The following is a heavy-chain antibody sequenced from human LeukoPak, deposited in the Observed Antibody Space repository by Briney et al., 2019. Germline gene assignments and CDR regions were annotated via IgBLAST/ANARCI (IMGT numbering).Heavy chain of an antibody. CDR1: GYTFTGYY. CDR2: INPNSGGT. D-gene: IGHD6-19*01. V-gene: IGHV1-2*02. J-gene: IGHJ4*02. CDR3: ARDLKMGYSSGRYSWGTGSSNDY. Sequence: ASVKVSCKASGYTFTGYYMHWVRQAHGQGLEWMGWINPNSGGTNYAQKFQGRVTMTRDTSISTAYMELSRLRSEDTAVYYCARDLKMGYSSGRYSWGTGSSNDYWGQGTLVTVSS.